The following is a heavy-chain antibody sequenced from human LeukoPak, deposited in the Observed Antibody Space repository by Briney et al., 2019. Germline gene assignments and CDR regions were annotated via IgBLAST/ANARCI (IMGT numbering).Heavy chain of an antibody. J-gene: IGHJ4*02. CDR3: STALVGPTY. CDR2: IKHETDGGTT. V-gene: IGHV3-15*01. Sequence: PGGSLRLSCEVSGFTFSTYGMSWVRQAPGKGLEWLGRIKHETDGGTTDYAAPVKGRFTISRDDSKNTLYLQMISLKTEDTAVYYCSTALVGPTYWGQGTLVTVSS. CDR1: GFTFSTYG.